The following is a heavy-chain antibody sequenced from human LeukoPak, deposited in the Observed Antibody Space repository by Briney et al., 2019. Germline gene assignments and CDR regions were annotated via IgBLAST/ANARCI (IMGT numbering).Heavy chain of an antibody. CDR3: AKDLRSWYYYYGMDV. D-gene: IGHD5/OR15-5a*01. Sequence: QPGGSLRLSCAASGFTFSSYAMHWVRQAPGKGLEWVAVISYDGSNKYYADSVKGRFTISRDNSKNTLYLQMNSLRAEDTAVYYCAKDLRSWYYYYGMDVWGQGTTVTVSS. CDR1: GFTFSSYA. CDR2: ISYDGSNK. J-gene: IGHJ6*02. V-gene: IGHV3-30*04.